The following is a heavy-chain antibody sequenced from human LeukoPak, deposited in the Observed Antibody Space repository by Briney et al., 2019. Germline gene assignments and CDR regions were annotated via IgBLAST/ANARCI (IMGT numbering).Heavy chain of an antibody. V-gene: IGHV1-2*02. CDR2: INPNSGVT. CDR3: ARGSVYFVTAFDY. CDR1: GYTFTGYY. D-gene: IGHD3-9*01. Sequence: ASVKVSCKASGYTFTGYYLHWVRQAPGQGLEWMGWINPNSGVTSSAQRFQGRVTMTRDTSISTAYMELRSLRSDDTAVYYCARGSVYFVTAFDYWGQGTLVTVSS. J-gene: IGHJ4*02.